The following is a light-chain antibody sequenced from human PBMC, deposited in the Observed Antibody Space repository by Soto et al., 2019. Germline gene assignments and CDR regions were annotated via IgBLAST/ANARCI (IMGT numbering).Light chain of an antibody. Sequence: ALTQPPSASGSPGQSVAISCTGTSSDVGGYDYVSWYQQHPGKAPKLMIYDVSKRPSGVPDRFSGSKSGNTASLTVSGLQAEDEADYYCSSYAGTYIVFGTGNKVTVL. CDR3: SSYAGTYIV. J-gene: IGLJ1*01. CDR2: DVS. V-gene: IGLV2-8*01. CDR1: SSDVGGYDY.